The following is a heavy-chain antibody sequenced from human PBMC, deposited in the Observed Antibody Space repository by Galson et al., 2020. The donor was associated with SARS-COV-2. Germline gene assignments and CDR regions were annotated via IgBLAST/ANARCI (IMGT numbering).Heavy chain of an antibody. CDR3: AREVSGSSWYPYYYYYMDV. V-gene: IGHV3-21*01. D-gene: IGHD6-13*01. Sequence: NSGGSLRLSCVASGFTFSSYSMNWVRQAPGKGLEWVSSISSSSSYIYYADSVKGRFTISRDNAKNSLYLQMNSLRAEDTAVYYCAREVSGSSWYPYYYYYMDVWGKGTTVTISS. CDR1: GFTFSSYS. J-gene: IGHJ6*03. CDR2: ISSSSSYI.